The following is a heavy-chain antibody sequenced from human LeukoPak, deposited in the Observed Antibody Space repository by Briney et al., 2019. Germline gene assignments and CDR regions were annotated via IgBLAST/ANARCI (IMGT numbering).Heavy chain of an antibody. D-gene: IGHD3-10*01. CDR3: ARGPDYYGSGSRTFDY. CDR1: GGSISSSSYS. Sequence: PSETLSLTCTVSGGSISSSSYSWGWIRQPPGKGLEWIGSIYYSGSTYYNPSLKSRVTISVDTSKNQFSLKLSSVTAADTAVYYCARGPDYYGSGSRTFDYWGQGTLVTVSS. V-gene: IGHV4-39*01. J-gene: IGHJ4*02. CDR2: IYYSGST.